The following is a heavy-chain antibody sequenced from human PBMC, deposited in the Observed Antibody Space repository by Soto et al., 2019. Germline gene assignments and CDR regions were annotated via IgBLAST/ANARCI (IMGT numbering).Heavy chain of an antibody. J-gene: IGHJ4*02. Sequence: GSLRLSCAASGFVFSSYEMNWVRQAPGKGLEWISFISGTGSSIYYADSVKGRFTISRDNAKNSVYLQMNSLRAEDTAVYYCARLLLWPPHYWGQGTLVTVSS. CDR1: GFVFSSYE. D-gene: IGHD3-10*01. CDR3: ARLLLWPPHY. V-gene: IGHV3-48*03. CDR2: ISGTGSSI.